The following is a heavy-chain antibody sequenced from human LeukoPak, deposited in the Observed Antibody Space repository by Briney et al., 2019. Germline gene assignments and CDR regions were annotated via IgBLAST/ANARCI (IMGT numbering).Heavy chain of an antibody. CDR2: IFNSGST. CDR3: ARRGGYNSFDY. J-gene: IGHJ4*02. CDR1: GGSISSDS. Sequence: SETLSLTYTVSGGSISSDSWSWIRQPPGKGLEWIGNIFNSGSTDYSPSLRSRVTISKDTPKNQFSLKLTSVTAADTAVYYCARRGGYNSFDYWGQGTLVTVSS. V-gene: IGHV4-59*03. D-gene: IGHD5-24*01.